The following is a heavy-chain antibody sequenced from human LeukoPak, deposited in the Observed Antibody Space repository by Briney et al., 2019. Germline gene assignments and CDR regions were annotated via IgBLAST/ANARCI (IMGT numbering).Heavy chain of an antibody. J-gene: IGHJ5*02. V-gene: IGHV4-4*02. CDR2: IYHTGST. CDR1: GGSISSSTHW. Sequence: SETLSLTCAVSGGSISSSTHWWTWVRQPPGEGLEWIGEIYHTGSTNYDPSLKSRVTISVDKSNNQFSLKLNSVTAADTAVYYCARGSQYSWWSWGQGTLVTVSS. D-gene: IGHD2-15*01. CDR3: ARGSQYSWWS.